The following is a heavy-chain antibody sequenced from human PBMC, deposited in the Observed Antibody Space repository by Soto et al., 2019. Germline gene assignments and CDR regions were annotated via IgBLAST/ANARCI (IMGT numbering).Heavy chain of an antibody. V-gene: IGHV3-21*01. CDR3: ARVLHFDSSGYSV. D-gene: IGHD3-22*01. Sequence: PGGSLRLSCVGFGFTFRSYSMNWVRQAPGKGLEWVSSISSSSDYIFYADSLKGRFTISRDNAKNSLYLQMNSLRAEDTAMYYCARVLHFDSSGYSVWGQGTLVTVSS. CDR2: ISSSSDYI. J-gene: IGHJ4*02. CDR1: GFTFRSYS.